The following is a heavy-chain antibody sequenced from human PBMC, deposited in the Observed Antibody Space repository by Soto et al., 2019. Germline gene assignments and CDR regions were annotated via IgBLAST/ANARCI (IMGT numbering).Heavy chain of an antibody. V-gene: IGHV1-69*01. J-gene: IGHJ4*02. D-gene: IGHD3-22*01. CDR2: TIPLFGTA. Sequence: QVQLVRSGAEVKKPGSSLKASCKASGGTFSTYAIDWGRQAPGQGLDWMGGTIPLFGTAKYAQNFRGRITITADESTNTAYMELRSLRSQNTAVYYCAGGVHYDRSGYYYFYWGQGTLVTVSS. CDR3: AGGVHYDRSGYYYFY. CDR1: GGTFSTYA.